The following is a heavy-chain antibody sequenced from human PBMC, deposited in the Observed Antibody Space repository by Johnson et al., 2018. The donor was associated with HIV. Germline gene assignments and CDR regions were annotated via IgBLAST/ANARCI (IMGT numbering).Heavy chain of an antibody. V-gene: IGHV3-74*01. J-gene: IGHJ3*02. CDR3: AREWGVITFGGVIPRNAFDI. CDR1: GFTFSSYW. CDR2: INSDGIT. Sequence: VQLVESGGGLVQPGGSLRLSCAASGFTFSSYWMSWVRQAPGKGLEWVSRINSDGITTYADSVKGRFTISSDKAKNTLHLQMNSLRVEDTALYYCAREWGVITFGGVIPRNAFDIWGQGTMVTVSS. D-gene: IGHD3-16*01.